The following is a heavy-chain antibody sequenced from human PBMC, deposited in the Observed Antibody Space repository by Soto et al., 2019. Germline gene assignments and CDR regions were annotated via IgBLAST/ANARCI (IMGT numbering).Heavy chain of an antibody. CDR2: ILPIFGRT. J-gene: IGHJ4*02. CDR3: ATGGRGYSYAPRFYFEY. CDR1: GAIFSSNA. Sequence: QVQLVQSGAEVKKPGSSVKVTCKASGAIFSSNAISWVRQAPGQGLEWMGGILPIFGRTNYAQKFQGRVTITADETTRTAYMDLSSLKSEDTAVYYCATGGRGYSYAPRFYFEYWGQGTLVTGSS. D-gene: IGHD5-18*01. V-gene: IGHV1-69*01.